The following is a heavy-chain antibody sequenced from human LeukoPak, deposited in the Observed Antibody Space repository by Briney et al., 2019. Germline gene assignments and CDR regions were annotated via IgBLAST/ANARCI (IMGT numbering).Heavy chain of an antibody. V-gene: IGHV3-23*01. Sequence: GGSLRLSCAASGFTFSTFAMSWVRQTPGKGLEWVSVISGGGGSTDYADSVKGRFTVSRDNAKNSLYLQINSLRAEDTAVYYCARSSYSSSSSVWGQGTMVTVSS. D-gene: IGHD6-6*01. CDR1: GFTFSTFA. CDR3: ARSSYSSSSSV. J-gene: IGHJ3*01. CDR2: ISGGGGST.